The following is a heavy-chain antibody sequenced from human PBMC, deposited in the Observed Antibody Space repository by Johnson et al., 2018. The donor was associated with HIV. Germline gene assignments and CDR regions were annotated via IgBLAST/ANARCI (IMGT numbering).Heavy chain of an antibody. CDR3: ARLPRGYNRDAFNI. V-gene: IGHV3-30*04. Sequence: QVQLVESGGGVVQPGGSLRLSCAASGFTFRTYPMHWVRQAPGKGLEWMAVVSYNGDKKYYADSVNGRSIISRDKYKKPMYLQMNRLGAEDTASYYCARLPRGYNRDAFNIWGQGTMVTVSS. J-gene: IGHJ3*02. D-gene: IGHD1-1*01. CDR2: VSYNGDKK. CDR1: GFTFRTYP.